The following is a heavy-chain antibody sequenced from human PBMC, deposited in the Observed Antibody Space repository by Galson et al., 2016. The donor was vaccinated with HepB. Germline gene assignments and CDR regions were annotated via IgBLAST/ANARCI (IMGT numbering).Heavy chain of an antibody. J-gene: IGHJ2*01. CDR2: IGQNI. CDR1: GFISGRCS. V-gene: IGHV3-21*01. D-gene: IGHD3/OR15-3a*01. CDR3: ARVDFWTGSRHWYFDL. Sequence: SLRLSCAASGFISGRCSMTWVRQAPGKGLEWVSFIGQNIYYADSVKGRFTISRDDAKNSLYLQMNSLRAEDTAVYYCARVDFWTGSRHWYFDLWGRGTLVTVSS.